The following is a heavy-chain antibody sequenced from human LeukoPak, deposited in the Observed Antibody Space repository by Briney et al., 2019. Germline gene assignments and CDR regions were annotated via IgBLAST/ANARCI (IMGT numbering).Heavy chain of an antibody. Sequence: GGSLRLSCAASGFTFSSHGMHGVRQAPGKGLEWVGVIANDGRDKKYADSVKGRFTISRDNSKNTLYLQMNSLRAEDTAVYYCAKEGRVAAAAYYFDYWGQGTLATVSS. J-gene: IGHJ4*02. D-gene: IGHD6-13*01. CDR1: GFTFSSHG. V-gene: IGHV3-30*18. CDR2: IANDGRDK. CDR3: AKEGRVAAAAYYFDY.